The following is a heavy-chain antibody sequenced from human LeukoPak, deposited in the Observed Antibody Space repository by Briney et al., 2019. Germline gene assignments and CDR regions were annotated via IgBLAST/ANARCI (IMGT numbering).Heavy chain of an antibody. J-gene: IGHJ3*02. V-gene: IGHV4-61*10. CDR1: GGSISSGSYY. CDR2: IYYSGST. D-gene: IGHD5-12*01. CDR3: ARANIVATIGAFDI. Sequence: SETLSLTCTVSGGSISSGSYYWSWIRQPAGKGLEWIGYIYYSGSTNYNPSLKSRVTISVDTSKNQFSLKLSSVTAADTAVYYCARANIVATIGAFDIWGQGTMVTVSS.